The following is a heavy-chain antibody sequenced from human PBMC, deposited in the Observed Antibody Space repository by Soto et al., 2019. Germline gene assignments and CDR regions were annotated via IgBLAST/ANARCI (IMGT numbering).Heavy chain of an antibody. V-gene: IGHV3-23*01. CDR1: GFTFSNYA. CDR2: ITGRGRST. CDR3: ANYYGDYAGGEFFQH. Sequence: EVQLLESGGDLVQPGGSLRLSCALSGFTFSNYAMNWVRQAPGKGLEWVSAITGRGRSTYYAESVKGRFTISRDNSKNTLYLQMNSLRAEDTAVYYCANYYGDYAGGEFFQHWGQGTLVTVSS. J-gene: IGHJ1*01. D-gene: IGHD4-17*01.